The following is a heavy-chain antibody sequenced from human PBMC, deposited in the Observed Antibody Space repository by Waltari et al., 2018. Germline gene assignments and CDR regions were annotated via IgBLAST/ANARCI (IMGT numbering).Heavy chain of an antibody. CDR3: ARGGKQLRDY. CDR2: ISSSSSTI. J-gene: IGHJ4*02. D-gene: IGHD6-6*01. Sequence: VQLVESGGGVVQPGRSLRLSCAASGFTFSSYSMNWVRQAPGKGLEWVSYISSSSSTIYYADSVKGRFTISRDNAKNSLYLQMNSLRAEDTAVYYCARGGKQLRDYWGQGTLVTVSS. CDR1: GFTFSSYS. V-gene: IGHV3-48*01.